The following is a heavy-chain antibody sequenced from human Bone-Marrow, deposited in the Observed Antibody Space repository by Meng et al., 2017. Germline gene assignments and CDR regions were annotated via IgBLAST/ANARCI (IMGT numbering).Heavy chain of an antibody. CDR3: ATGAAAADH. CDR1: GLSFTDAW. J-gene: IGHJ4*02. CDR2: IKRNSDGGTI. V-gene: IGHV3-15*01. Sequence: EVKLGESGGGLVKPGGSLRLSCVASGLSFTDAWMSWVRQAPGKGLEWVGRIKRNSDGGTIDYAAPVKGRFTISRDDSKNTLYLQMDSLITEDTAVYFCATGAAAADHWGQGTLVTVFS. D-gene: IGHD6-13*01.